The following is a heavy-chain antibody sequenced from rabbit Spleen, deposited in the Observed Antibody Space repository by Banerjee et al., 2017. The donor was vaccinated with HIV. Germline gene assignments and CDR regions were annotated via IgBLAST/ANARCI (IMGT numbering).Heavy chain of an antibody. Sequence: QEQLEESGRGLVRPEGSLTLTCKASGFDFSDRDVMCWVRQAPGKGLEWIGCINTATGKDVYANWVNGRFTISRTSSTTVTLQMTSLTAADTATYFCARDLAAAIGWNFGWWGPGTLVTVS. D-gene: IGHD4-1*01. CDR1: GFDFSDRDV. J-gene: IGHJ4*01. CDR2: INTATGKD. V-gene: IGHV1S45*01. CDR3: ARDLAAAIGWNFGW.